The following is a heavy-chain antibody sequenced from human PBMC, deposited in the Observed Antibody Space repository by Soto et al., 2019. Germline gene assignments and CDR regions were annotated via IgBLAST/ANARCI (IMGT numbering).Heavy chain of an antibody. J-gene: IGHJ4*02. Sequence: SVKVSCKASGGTFSSYAISWVRQAPGQGLECMGGIIPIFGTANYAQKFQGRVTITAAESTSTAYMELSSLRSEDTAVYYCARTGPYCYGSSGYSDYWGQGTLVTVSS. CDR3: ARTGPYCYGSSGYSDY. D-gene: IGHD3-22*01. CDR1: GGTFSSYA. CDR2: IIPIFGTA. V-gene: IGHV1-69*13.